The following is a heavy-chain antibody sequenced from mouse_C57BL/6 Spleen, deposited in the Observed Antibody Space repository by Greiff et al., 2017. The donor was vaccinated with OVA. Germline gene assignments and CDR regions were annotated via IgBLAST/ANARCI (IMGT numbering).Heavy chain of an antibody. CDR3: ARHEEEGGSSAFDY. CDR1: GYTFTEYT. J-gene: IGHJ2*01. V-gene: IGHV1-62-2*01. Sequence: QVQLKESGAELVKPGASVKLSCQASGYTFTEYTIHWVKQRSGQGLEWIGWFYPGSGSIKYNEKFKDKATLTADKSSSTVYMELSRLTSEDSAFYVCARHEEEGGSSAFDYWGQGTTLTVSS. CDR2: FYPGSGSI. D-gene: IGHD1-1*01.